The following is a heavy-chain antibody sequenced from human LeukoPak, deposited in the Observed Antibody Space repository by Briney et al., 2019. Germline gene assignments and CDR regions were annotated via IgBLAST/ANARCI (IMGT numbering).Heavy chain of an antibody. CDR1: GFSLSTSGVG. CDR2: IYWDDDK. Sequence: SGPTLVKPTQTLTLTCTFSGFSLSTSGVGVGWIRQPPGKALEWLALIYWDDDKRFSPSLKSRLTITKDTSKNQVVLTMTNMDPVDTATYHCAHINHMITFGGVATPFDYWGQGTLVTVSS. CDR3: AHINHMITFGGVATPFDY. J-gene: IGHJ4*02. V-gene: IGHV2-5*02. D-gene: IGHD3-16*01.